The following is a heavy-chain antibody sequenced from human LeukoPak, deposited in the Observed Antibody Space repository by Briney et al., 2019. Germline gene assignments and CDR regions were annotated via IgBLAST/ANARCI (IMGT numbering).Heavy chain of an antibody. J-gene: IGHJ4*02. Sequence: SQTLSLTCAISGDSVSSNGASWNWIRQSPSRGLEWLGRTYYRSQQWHSDYAPSVKGRITLDPDTSKNQFSLQLNSMTPEDTAVYYCARGVLSGWAAMAFDYWGQGTLVTVSS. V-gene: IGHV6-1*01. CDR3: ARGVLSGWAAMAFDY. CDR2: TYYRSQQWHS. CDR1: GDSVSSNGAS. D-gene: IGHD5-18*01.